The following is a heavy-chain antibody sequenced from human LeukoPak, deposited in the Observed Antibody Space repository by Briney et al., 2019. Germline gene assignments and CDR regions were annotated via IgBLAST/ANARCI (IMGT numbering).Heavy chain of an antibody. CDR3: ARGDFYYDSSGYHYGMDA. CDR2: IIPIFGTA. Sequence: SVTVSCKASGGTFSSYAISWVRQAPGQGLEWMGGIIPIFGTANYAQKFQGRVTITADESTSTAYMELSSLRSEDTAVYYCARGDFYYDSSGYHYGMDAWGQGTLVTVSS. J-gene: IGHJ5*02. CDR1: GGTFSSYA. D-gene: IGHD3-22*01. V-gene: IGHV1-69*13.